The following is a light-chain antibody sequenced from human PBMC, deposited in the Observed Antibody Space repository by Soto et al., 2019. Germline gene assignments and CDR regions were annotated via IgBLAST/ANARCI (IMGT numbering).Light chain of an antibody. V-gene: IGLV1-40*01. CDR2: NNS. Sequence: QSVLAQPPSVSGAPGQRVTISCSNIGAAYDVHWYQQLPGTAPKLLMFNNSRRPSGVPERFSGAKSGTSASLAITGLQAEDEADYYCQSYDRNLRGWVFGGGTKVTVL. CDR1: NIGAAYD. CDR3: QSYDRNLRGWV. J-gene: IGLJ3*02.